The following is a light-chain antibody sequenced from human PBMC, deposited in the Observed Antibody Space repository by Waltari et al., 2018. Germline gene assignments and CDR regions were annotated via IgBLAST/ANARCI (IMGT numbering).Light chain of an antibody. CDR2: GAS. CDR1: QSVSSN. CDR3: QQYNSWPPRYT. Sequence: EIVLTQSPATLSVSPGERATLSCRARQSVSSNLAWYQHKLGQPPRLLIYGASTRATGIPARFNGSGSGTEFTLTISSLQSEDFAVYYCQQYNSWPPRYTFGQGTNLESK. V-gene: IGKV3-15*01. J-gene: IGKJ2*01.